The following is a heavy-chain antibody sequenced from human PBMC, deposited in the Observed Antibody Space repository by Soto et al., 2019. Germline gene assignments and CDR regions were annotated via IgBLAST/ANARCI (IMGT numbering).Heavy chain of an antibody. V-gene: IGHV5-51*01. D-gene: IGHD6-19*01. J-gene: IGHJ4*02. Sequence: GESLKISCKGSGYSFTSYWIGWVRQMPGKGLEWMGIIYPGDSDTRYRPSIQGQVTISADKSISTAYLQWSSLKASDTAMYYCARHRITYSSGYFDYWGQGTLVTVSS. CDR2: IYPGDSDT. CDR1: GYSFTSYW. CDR3: ARHRITYSSGYFDY.